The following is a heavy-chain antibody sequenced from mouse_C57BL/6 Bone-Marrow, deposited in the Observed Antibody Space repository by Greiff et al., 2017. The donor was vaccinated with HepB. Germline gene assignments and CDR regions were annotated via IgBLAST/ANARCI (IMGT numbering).Heavy chain of an antibody. CDR2: IRLKSDNYAT. CDR1: GFTFSNYW. D-gene: IGHD2-3*01. J-gene: IGHJ1*03. Sequence: EVKLVESGGGLVQPGGSMKLSCVASGFTFSNYWMNWVRQSPEKGLEWVAQIRLKSDNYATHYAESVKGRFTISRDDSKSSVYLQMNNLRAEDTGIYYCTGRGWERGYFDVWGTGTTVTVSS. V-gene: IGHV6-3*01. CDR3: TGRGWERGYFDV.